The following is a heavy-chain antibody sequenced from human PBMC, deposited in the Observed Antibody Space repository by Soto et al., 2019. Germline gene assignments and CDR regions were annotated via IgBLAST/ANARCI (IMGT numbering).Heavy chain of an antibody. V-gene: IGHV3-23*01. Sequence: EVQLLESGGGLVQPGGSLRLSCAASGFTFNNYAMTWVRQAPGKGLEWVSAISGGGDTTSYADSVKGRFTVSRDGSKNTLYRQMSGLRAEDTALYYCAKGRGGSGSLTPRVDFWGQGTLVTVSS. J-gene: IGHJ4*02. CDR1: GFTFNNYA. CDR3: AKGRGGSGSLTPRVDF. CDR2: ISGGGDTT. D-gene: IGHD3-10*01.